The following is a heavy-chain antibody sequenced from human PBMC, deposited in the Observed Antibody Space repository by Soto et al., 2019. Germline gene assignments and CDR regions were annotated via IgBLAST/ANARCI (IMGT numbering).Heavy chain of an antibody. CDR1: GFTFDDYA. D-gene: IGHD5-18*01. Sequence: EVQLVESGGGLVQPGRSLRLSCAASGFTFDDYAMHWGRQAPGKGLEWVSGMSWNSGSIGYADSVKGRFTISRDNAKNSLYLQMNSLRAEDTALYYCAGAPYSYGTFDYWGQGTLVTVSS. J-gene: IGHJ4*02. CDR3: AGAPYSYGTFDY. CDR2: MSWNSGSI. V-gene: IGHV3-9*01.